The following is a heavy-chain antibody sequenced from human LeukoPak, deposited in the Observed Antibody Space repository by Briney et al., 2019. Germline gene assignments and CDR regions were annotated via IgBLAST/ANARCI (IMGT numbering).Heavy chain of an antibody. Sequence: PGGSLRLSCAASGFIFSDHYMDWVRQAPGKGLEWVARSKNKAQSFLTEYAASVKGRFIISRDDSRNSLFLQMNSLRIEDTAVYYCAKERATIFGLVTGIDDWGQGTLVTVSS. CDR3: AKERATIFGLVTGIDD. CDR2: SKNKAQSFLT. V-gene: IGHV3-72*01. J-gene: IGHJ4*02. D-gene: IGHD3-3*01. CDR1: GFIFSDHY.